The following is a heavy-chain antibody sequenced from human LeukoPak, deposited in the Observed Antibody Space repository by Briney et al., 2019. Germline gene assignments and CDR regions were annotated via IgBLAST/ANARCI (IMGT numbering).Heavy chain of an antibody. Sequence: ASVKVSCKASGYTFTGYYMHWVRQAPGKGLEWMGRINPNSGGTNYAQKFQGRVTMTRDTSISTAYMELSRLSSDDTAVYYCARDPTVTTPDDYWGQGTLVTVSS. D-gene: IGHD4-17*01. V-gene: IGHV1-2*06. CDR1: GYTFTGYY. CDR3: ARDPTVTTPDDY. J-gene: IGHJ4*02. CDR2: INPNSGGT.